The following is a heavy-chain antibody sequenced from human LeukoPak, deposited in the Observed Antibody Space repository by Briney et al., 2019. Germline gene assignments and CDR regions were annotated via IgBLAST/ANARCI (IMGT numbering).Heavy chain of an antibody. D-gene: IGHD3-3*01. J-gene: IGHJ4*02. CDR2: ISSSSSYI. Sequence: GGSLRLSCAASGFNFSSYSMNWVRQAPGKGLEWVSSISSSSSYIYYADSVKGRFTISRDNAKNSLYLQMNSLRAEDTAVYYCLGNYDFWSGYTVGYWGQGTLVTVSS. V-gene: IGHV3-21*01. CDR3: LGNYDFWSGYTVGY. CDR1: GFNFSSYS.